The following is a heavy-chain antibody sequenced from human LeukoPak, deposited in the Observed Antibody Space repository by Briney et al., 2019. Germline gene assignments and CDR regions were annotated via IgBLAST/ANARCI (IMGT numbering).Heavy chain of an antibody. CDR3: ATSYPGYCGGGNCYSNWFDP. J-gene: IGHJ5*02. CDR1: AFSINNGYY. Sequence: SETLSLTRAVSAFSINNGYYWGWIRQPPGKGLEWIATIHHSGSAYYNPSLKSRLTISLDTSKNQFSLNLTSVTAADTAVYYCATSYPGYCGGGNCYSNWFDPWGQGTLVTVSS. V-gene: IGHV4-38-2*01. CDR2: IHHSGSA. D-gene: IGHD2-15*01.